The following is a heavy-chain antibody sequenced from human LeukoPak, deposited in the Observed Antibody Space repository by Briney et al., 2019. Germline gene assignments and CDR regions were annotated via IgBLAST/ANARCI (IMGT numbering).Heavy chain of an antibody. CDR2: IYYSGST. V-gene: IGHV4-59*01. D-gene: IGHD3-10*01. Sequence: SETLSLTCTVSGGSISSYYWSWIRQPPGKGLEWIGYIYYSGSTNYNPSLKSRVTISVDTSKNQFSLKLSSVTAADTAVYYCARDRGYGSGSYYQPFYYYCGMDVWGKGTTVTVSS. J-gene: IGHJ6*04. CDR3: ARDRGYGSGSYYQPFYYYCGMDV. CDR1: GGSISSYY.